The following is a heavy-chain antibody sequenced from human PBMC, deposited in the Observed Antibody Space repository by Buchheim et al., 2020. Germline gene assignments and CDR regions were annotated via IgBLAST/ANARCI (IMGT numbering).Heavy chain of an antibody. CDR1: GLTFSTYS. J-gene: IGHJ6*02. D-gene: IGHD1/OR15-1a*01. Sequence: EVQLVESGGGLVQPGGSLRLSCAASGLTFSTYSMNWVRQAPGKGLEWVSYISGSTTTIYYADSVRGRFTIYRDSAKKSLYLQMNSLRAEDTAVYYCARDRTSMDVWGRGTT. CDR2: ISGSTTTI. V-gene: IGHV3-48*01. CDR3: ARDRTSMDV.